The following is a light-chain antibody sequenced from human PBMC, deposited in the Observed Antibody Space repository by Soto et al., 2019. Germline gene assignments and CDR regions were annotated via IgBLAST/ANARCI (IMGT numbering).Light chain of an antibody. Sequence: DIQMTQSPSSLSASVGGSVTSTCRASQSVGKHLNWYQQKPGKAAKFLIYGASTLQSGVTSRFSGSGSGTDFTLTVSSLQPEDFATYYCQQGYTSRITFGQGTRLEIK. CDR3: QQGYTSRIT. CDR2: GAS. J-gene: IGKJ5*01. CDR1: QSVGKH. V-gene: IGKV1-39*01.